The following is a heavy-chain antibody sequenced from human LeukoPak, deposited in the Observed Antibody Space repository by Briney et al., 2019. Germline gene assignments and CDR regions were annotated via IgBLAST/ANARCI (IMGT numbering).Heavy chain of an antibody. Sequence: SETLSLTCTVSGGSISSYYWSWIRQPPGKGLEWIGYIYYSGSTNYNPSLKSRVTISVDTSKNQFSLKLSSVTAADTAVYYCARLLPSSSRSPLDYWGQGTLVTVSS. CDR2: IYYSGST. CDR1: GGSISSYY. CDR3: ARLLPSSSRSPLDY. D-gene: IGHD6-13*01. V-gene: IGHV4-59*08. J-gene: IGHJ4*02.